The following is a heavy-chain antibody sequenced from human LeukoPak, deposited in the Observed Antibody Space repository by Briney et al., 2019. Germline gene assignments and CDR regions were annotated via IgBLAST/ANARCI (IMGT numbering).Heavy chain of an antibody. V-gene: IGHV3-21*01. CDR2: ISSSSSYI. D-gene: IGHD3-3*01. CDR3: ARDSHDFWSGYCFDY. Sequence: GGSLRLSCAASGFTFSSYSMNWIRQAPGKGLEWVSSISSSSSYIYYADSVKGRFTISRDNAKNSLYLQMNSLRAEDTAVYYCARDSHDFWSGYCFDYWGQGTLVTVSS. CDR1: GFTFSSYS. J-gene: IGHJ4*02.